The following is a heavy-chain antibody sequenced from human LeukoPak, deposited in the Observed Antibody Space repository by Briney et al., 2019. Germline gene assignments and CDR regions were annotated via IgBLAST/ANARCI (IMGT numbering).Heavy chain of an antibody. CDR1: GGSFSNHF. D-gene: IGHD5-12*01. V-gene: IGHV4-4*07. CDR2: IYPSGNT. J-gene: IGHJ4*02. CDR3: ARVSGYDWESFYDY. Sequence: PSETLSLTCSVSGGSFSNHFWSWVRQPAGKGLEWIGRIYPSGNTNYNPSLKSRVTLSVDTSKTQFYLSLSSVTAADTAMYYCARVSGYDWESFYDYWGQGSLVTVSS.